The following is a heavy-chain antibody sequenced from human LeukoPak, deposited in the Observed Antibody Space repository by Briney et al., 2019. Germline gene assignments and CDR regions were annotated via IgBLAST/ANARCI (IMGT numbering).Heavy chain of an antibody. CDR3: ARLGIVLISPIDY. D-gene: IGHD3-22*01. J-gene: IGHJ4*02. CDR1: GFTFRRYA. CDR2: ISGSGDNT. Sequence: PGGSLRLSCGTSGFTFRRYAMTWVRQAPGKGLEWVSGISGSGDNTYYADSVKGRFTISRDNSKNTLYLQMNSLRAEDTAVYFRARLGIVLISPIDYWGQGTLVTVSS. V-gene: IGHV3-23*01.